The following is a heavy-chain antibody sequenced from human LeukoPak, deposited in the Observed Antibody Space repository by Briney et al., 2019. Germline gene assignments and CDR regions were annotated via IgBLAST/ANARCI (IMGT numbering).Heavy chain of an antibody. V-gene: IGHV4-39*01. J-gene: IGHJ4*02. D-gene: IGHD5-18*01. CDR1: GGSISSSSYY. Sequence: SETLSLTCTVSGGSISSSSYYWGWIRQPPGKGLEWIGSIYYSGSTYYNPSLKSRVTISVDTSKNQFSLKLSSETAADTAVYYCARQAGGYSYGYVSPYYFDYWGQGTLVTVSS. CDR2: IYYSGST. CDR3: ARQAGGYSYGYVSPYYFDY.